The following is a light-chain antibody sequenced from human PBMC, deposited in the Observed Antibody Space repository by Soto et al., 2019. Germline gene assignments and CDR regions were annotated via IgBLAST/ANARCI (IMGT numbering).Light chain of an antibody. Sequence: DIQMTQSPSSLSASVGDRVTFTCRASQGIANDLAWYQQKPTKAPKRLIYAASSLQSGVPSRFSGSVSGTECTLTISSLQPDDLGTYYCRQHNMYPLTFGGGTTVEI. CDR2: AAS. J-gene: IGKJ4*01. CDR3: RQHNMYPLT. CDR1: QGIAND. V-gene: IGKV1-17*01.